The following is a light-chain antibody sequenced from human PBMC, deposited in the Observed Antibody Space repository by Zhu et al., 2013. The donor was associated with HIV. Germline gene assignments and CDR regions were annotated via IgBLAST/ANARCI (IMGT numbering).Light chain of an antibody. CDR2: DAS. CDR3: LQYNLLPYT. J-gene: IGKJ2*01. Sequence: DIQMTQFPSSLSASVRDRVTITCQASEDIKKFLVWFQPKPGKAPELLLHDASNLETGVPSRFSASGSGTDFILNISSLHSEDIGTYFCLQYNLLPYTFGQGTKLEIK. CDR1: EDIKKF. V-gene: IGKV1-33*01.